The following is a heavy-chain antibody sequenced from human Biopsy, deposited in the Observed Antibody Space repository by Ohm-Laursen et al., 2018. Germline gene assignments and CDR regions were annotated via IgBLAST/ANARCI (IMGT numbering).Heavy chain of an antibody. Sequence: LRLSCAASGFTFSSYYMHWVRQAPGKGLGWVSRFNSDGSSTSYADSVKGRFTISRDNANNTLYLQMNSLRAEDTAVYYCARGGGGNSRDWYFDLWGRGTLVTVSS. D-gene: IGHD1-7*01. J-gene: IGHJ2*01. CDR2: FNSDGSST. CDR1: GFTFSSYY. V-gene: IGHV3-74*01. CDR3: ARGGGGNSRDWYFDL.